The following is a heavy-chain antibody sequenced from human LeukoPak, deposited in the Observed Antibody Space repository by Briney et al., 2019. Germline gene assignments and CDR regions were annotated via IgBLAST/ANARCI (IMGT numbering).Heavy chain of an antibody. CDR3: ARWMASGYELAGFDY. J-gene: IGHJ4*02. D-gene: IGHD5-12*01. V-gene: IGHV4-34*01. CDR1: GGSFSDYY. Sequence: SETLSLTCAVYGGSFSDYYWSWIRQPPGKGLEWIGEMNHSGSTNYNPSLKSRVTISVDTSKNQFSLNVSSVTAADTAVYYCARWMASGYELAGFDYWGQGTLVTVSS. CDR2: MNHSGST.